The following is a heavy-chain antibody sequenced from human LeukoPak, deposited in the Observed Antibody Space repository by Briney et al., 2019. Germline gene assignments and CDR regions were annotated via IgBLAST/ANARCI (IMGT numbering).Heavy chain of an antibody. V-gene: IGHV4-59*01. CDR3: AREGGSYYDPFDN. CDR2: IYYSGST. D-gene: IGHD1-26*01. CDR1: GGSISIYY. Sequence: SETLSLTCTVSGGSISIYYWSWIRQPPGKGLEWIGYIYYSGSTNYNPSLKSRVTISIDTSKNQFSLKLNSVTAADTAVYYCAREGGSYYDPFDNWGQGTLVTVSS. J-gene: IGHJ4*02.